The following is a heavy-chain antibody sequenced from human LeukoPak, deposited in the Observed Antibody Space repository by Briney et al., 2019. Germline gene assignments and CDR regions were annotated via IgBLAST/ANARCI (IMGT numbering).Heavy chain of an antibody. CDR2: IYSGGST. D-gene: IGHD3-10*01. CDR3: ARENRPGTGSYPS. J-gene: IGHJ4*02. Sequence: GGSLRLSCAASGFTVSSNYMNWVRQAPEQGLEWISVIYSGGSTYYADSVKGRFTISRDDSKNTLYLQMNSLRAEDTAVYYCARENRPGTGSYPSWGQGTLVTVSS. CDR1: GFTVSSNY. V-gene: IGHV3-53*01.